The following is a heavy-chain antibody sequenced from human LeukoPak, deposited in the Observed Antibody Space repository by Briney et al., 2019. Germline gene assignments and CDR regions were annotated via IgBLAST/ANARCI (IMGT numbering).Heavy chain of an antibody. CDR3: ARGPYYYDSSGYSNFDY. Sequence: PSETLSLTCAVYGGSFSRYYGSWLRQPPGKGLEWIGEINHSGSTNYNPSLKSRVTISVDTSKNQFSLKLSSVTAADTAVYYCARGPYYYDSSGYSNFDYWGQGTLVTVSS. V-gene: IGHV4-34*01. J-gene: IGHJ4*02. CDR2: INHSGST. CDR1: GGSFSRYY. D-gene: IGHD3-22*01.